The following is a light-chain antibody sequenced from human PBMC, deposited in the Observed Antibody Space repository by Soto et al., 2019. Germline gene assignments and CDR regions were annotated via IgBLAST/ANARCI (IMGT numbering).Light chain of an antibody. V-gene: IGKV3-20*01. Sequence: ETVLTQSPGTLYFSPGERATLSCRASQSVGNSHVAWYQQRRGLPPRLLIYGASNRATGITDRFSGSGSGADFTLTISRLEPEDFAVYFCQQYGNSPPGTCGQGTRL. CDR3: QQYGNSPPGT. CDR1: QSVGNSH. CDR2: GAS. J-gene: IGKJ5*01.